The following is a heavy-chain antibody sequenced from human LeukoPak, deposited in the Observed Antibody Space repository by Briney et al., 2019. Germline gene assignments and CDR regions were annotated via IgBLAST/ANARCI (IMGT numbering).Heavy chain of an antibody. D-gene: IGHD1-26*01. CDR3: ARSPINIVGATGVFDY. Sequence: GGSLRLSCAASGFTFSDYYMSWIRQAPGKGLEWVSYISSSGSTIYYADSVKGRFTISRDNAKNSLYLQMNSLRSEDMAVYYCARSPINIVGATGVFDYWGQGTLVTVSS. CDR1: GFTFSDYY. V-gene: IGHV3-11*04. J-gene: IGHJ4*02. CDR2: ISSSGSTI.